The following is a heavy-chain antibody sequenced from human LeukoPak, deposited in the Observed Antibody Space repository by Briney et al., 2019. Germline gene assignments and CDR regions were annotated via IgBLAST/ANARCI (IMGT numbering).Heavy chain of an antibody. J-gene: IGHJ4*02. CDR2: IYHSGST. Sequence: SGTLSLTCAVSGGSISSSNWWSWVRQPPGKGLEWIGEIYHSGSTNYNPSLKSRVTISVDKSKNQFSLKLSSVTAADTAVYYCARYVPATAAASYYFDYWGQATLVTVSS. CDR1: GGSISSSNW. D-gene: IGHD2-2*01. V-gene: IGHV4-4*02. CDR3: ARYVPATAAASYYFDY.